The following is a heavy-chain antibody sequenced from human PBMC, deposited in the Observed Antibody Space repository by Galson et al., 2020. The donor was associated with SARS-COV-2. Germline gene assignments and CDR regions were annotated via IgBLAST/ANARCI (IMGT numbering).Heavy chain of an antibody. Sequence: SQASETLSLTCAVCGGSFSGYYWSWIRQPPGKGLEWIREINHSGNINYNPSLKSRVTISLDTSKNQFSLQLSSVTAADTAVYYCARGHLEMSMIVVVCTAAAYYFDSWGQGTLVTVFS. D-gene: IGHD3-22*01. CDR2: INHSGNI. CDR3: ARGHLEMSMIVVVCTAAAYYFDS. CDR1: GGSFSGYY. V-gene: IGHV4-34*01. J-gene: IGHJ4*02.